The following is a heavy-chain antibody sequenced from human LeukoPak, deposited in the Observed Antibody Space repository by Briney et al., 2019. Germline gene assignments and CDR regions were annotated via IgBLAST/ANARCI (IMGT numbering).Heavy chain of an antibody. CDR3: AYTNHLTY. D-gene: IGHD3-16*01. Sequence: GGSLRLSCAASGFTFSSYAMNWVRQAPGKGLEWVSAISNSGTNTYYADSVKGRFTISRDNAKNSLSLQMNYVRAGDTAIYYCAYTNHLTYWGQGTLVTVSS. CDR2: ISNSGTNT. CDR1: GFTFSSYA. J-gene: IGHJ4*02. V-gene: IGHV3-23*01.